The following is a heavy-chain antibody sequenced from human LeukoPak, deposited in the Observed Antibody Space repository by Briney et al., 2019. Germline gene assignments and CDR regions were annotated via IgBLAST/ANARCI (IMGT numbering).Heavy chain of an antibody. V-gene: IGHV4-34*01. CDR2: INHSGST. CDR1: GGSFSGYY. D-gene: IGHD2-2*01. CDR3: ARGSVVVPAANLYYYYGMDV. J-gene: IGHJ6*02. Sequence: SETLSLTCAVYGGSFSGYYWSWIRQPPGKGLEWIGEINHSGSTNYNPSLKSRVTISVDTPKNQFSLKLSSVTAADTAVYYCARGSVVVPAANLYYYYGMDVWGQGTTVTVSS.